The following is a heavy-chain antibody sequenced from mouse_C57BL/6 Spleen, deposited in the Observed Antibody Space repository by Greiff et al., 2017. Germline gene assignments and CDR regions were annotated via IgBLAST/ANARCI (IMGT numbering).Heavy chain of an antibody. CDR3: TTFYNYGGDY. D-gene: IGHD1-1*01. J-gene: IGHJ4*01. V-gene: IGHV1-15*01. CDR2: IDPETGGT. Sequence: LQESGAELVRPGASVTLSCKASGYTFTDYEMHWVKQTPVHGLEWIGAIDPETGGTAYNQKFKGKAILTADKSSSTAYMELRSLTSEDSAVYYCTTFYNYGGDYWGQGTSVTVSS. CDR1: GYTFTDYE.